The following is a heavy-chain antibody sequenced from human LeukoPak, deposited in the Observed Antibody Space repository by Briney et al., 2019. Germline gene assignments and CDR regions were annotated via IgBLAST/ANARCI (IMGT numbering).Heavy chain of an antibody. V-gene: IGHV3-7*01. D-gene: IGHD4-11*01. CDR1: GFTFSSYW. Sequence: GGSLRLSCAASGFTFSSYWMSWVRQAPGKGLECVANIKQDGSEKYYVDSVKGRFTISRDNAKNSLYLQVNSLRAEDTAVYYCARERLGLYYMDVWGKGTTVTVSS. CDR2: IKQDGSEK. J-gene: IGHJ6*03. CDR3: ARERLGLYYMDV.